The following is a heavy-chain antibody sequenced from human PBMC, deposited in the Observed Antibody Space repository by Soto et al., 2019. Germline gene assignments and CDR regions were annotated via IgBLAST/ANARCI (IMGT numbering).Heavy chain of an antibody. CDR3: TGITWFRGMDV. D-gene: IGHD3-10*01. Sequence: SQTLSLTCVISGDSVSSNSAGWNWIRQSPSRGLEWLGRTYYKSKWNNDYALSVKSRITINPDTSKNQPSLHLYSVTPEDTAVYYCTGITWFRGMDVWGQGTPVTVSS. J-gene: IGHJ6*02. CDR2: TYYKSKWNN. CDR1: GDSVSSNSAG. V-gene: IGHV6-1*01.